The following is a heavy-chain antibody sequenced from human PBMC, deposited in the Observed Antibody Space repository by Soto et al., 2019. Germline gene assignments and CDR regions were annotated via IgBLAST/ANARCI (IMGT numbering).Heavy chain of an antibody. V-gene: IGHV4-59*12. CDR2: IYYTGSS. Sequence: SETLSLTCTVSGGSISSYYWSWIRQPPGKGLEWIGYIYYTGSSDYNPSLKSRVTMSADTSKNQFSLNLKSLTAADTAVYYCATLPPRIVVTILPIPSWGQGTQVTVSS. CDR1: GGSISSYY. CDR3: ATLPPRIVVTILPIPS. D-gene: IGHD2-21*01. J-gene: IGHJ4*02.